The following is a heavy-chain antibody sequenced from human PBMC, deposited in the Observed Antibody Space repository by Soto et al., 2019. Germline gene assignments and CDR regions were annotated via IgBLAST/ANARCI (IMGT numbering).Heavy chain of an antibody. Sequence: PSETLSLTCTVFGASIRTYYYNWIRQAPGKALECIGYSYYTGITNYNPSLESRVTISQDTSKNQLSLTMTSVTAADTAVYYCAITRVENHYYGGRDVWGQGTTVTVPS. CDR2: SYYTGIT. CDR1: GASIRTYY. V-gene: IGHV4-59*03. CDR3: AITRVENHYYGGRDV. J-gene: IGHJ6*02. D-gene: IGHD3-22*01.